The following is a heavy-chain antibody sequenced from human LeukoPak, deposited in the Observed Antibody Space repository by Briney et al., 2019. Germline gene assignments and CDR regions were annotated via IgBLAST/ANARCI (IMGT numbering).Heavy chain of an antibody. J-gene: IGHJ4*02. V-gene: IGHV3-30*18. D-gene: IGHD6-6*01. Sequence: PGGSLRLSCAASGFTFSSYGMHWVRQAPGKGLEWVAVISYDGSNKYYADSVKGRFTISRDNSKNTLYLQMNSLRAEDTAEYYCAKDSGGSEYSSSYFDYWGQGTLVTVSS. CDR2: ISYDGSNK. CDR3: AKDSGGSEYSSSYFDY. CDR1: GFTFSSYG.